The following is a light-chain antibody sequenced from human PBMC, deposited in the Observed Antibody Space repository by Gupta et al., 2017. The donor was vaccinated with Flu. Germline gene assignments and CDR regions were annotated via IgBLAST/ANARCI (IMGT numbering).Light chain of an antibody. V-gene: IGLV2-23*02. J-gene: IGLJ2*01. CDR3: CSYAGTYNVV. CDR2: EVD. CDR1: SSDVGNYNL. Sequence: SALTQPASVSGSPGQSITISCTGASSDVGNYNLVSWYQQHPGKAPKLMIYEVDKRPSGVSNRFSGSKSGTTASLTISGRQDEDEADYYCCSYAGTYNVVFGGGTKLTVL.